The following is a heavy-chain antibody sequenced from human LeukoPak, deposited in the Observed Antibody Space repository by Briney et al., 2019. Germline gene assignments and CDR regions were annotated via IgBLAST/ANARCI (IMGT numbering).Heavy chain of an antibody. Sequence: PSETLSLTCAVYGGSFSTYYWCWIRQSPGKGLEWIAEINHRGDTNYNPSVKSRVTISVDTSKNQFSLRLISLTAADTAVYYCARGPTISETGYFDYWGQGTLVTVSS. CDR1: GGSFSTYY. CDR2: INHRGDT. D-gene: IGHD1-1*01. CDR3: ARGPTISETGYFDY. J-gene: IGHJ4*03. V-gene: IGHV4-34*01.